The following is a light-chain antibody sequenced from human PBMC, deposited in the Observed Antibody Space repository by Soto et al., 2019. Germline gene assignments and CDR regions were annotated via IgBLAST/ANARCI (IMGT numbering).Light chain of an antibody. V-gene: IGKV3-15*01. CDR1: QSVSSN. CDR2: GAS. J-gene: IGKJ1*01. CDR3: QHYNNWPPWT. Sequence: EIVMTQSPATLSVSPGERATLSCRASQSVSSNLAWYQQTPGQAPRLLIYGASTRATGIPARFSGSGSGTEVTLTISSMQSEDFAVYYCQHYNNWPPWTFGQGTKVEIK.